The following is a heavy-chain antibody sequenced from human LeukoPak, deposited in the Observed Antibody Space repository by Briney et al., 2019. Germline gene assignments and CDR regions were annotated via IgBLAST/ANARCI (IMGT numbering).Heavy chain of an antibody. CDR3: AKDLGPVDTAMSGMDV. V-gene: IGHV3-9*01. J-gene: IGHJ6*02. Sequence: GGSLRLSCAASGFTFDDYAMHWVRQAPGKGLEWVSGISWNSGSIGYADSVKGRFTISRDNAKNSLYLQMNSLRAEDTAVYYCAKDLGPVDTAMSGMDVWGQGTTVTVSS. CDR2: ISWNSGSI. CDR1: GFTFDDYA. D-gene: IGHD5-18*01.